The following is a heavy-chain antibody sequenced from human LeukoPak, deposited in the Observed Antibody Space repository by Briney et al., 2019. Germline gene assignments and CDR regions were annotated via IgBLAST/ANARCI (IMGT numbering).Heavy chain of an antibody. Sequence: ASVKVSCKASGYTFTIYAMNWVRQAPGQGLEWMGWISAYNGNTNYAQKLQGRVTMTTDTSTSTAYMELRSLRSDDTAVYYCARDGDDSSGYYGWYFDLWGRGTLVTVSS. J-gene: IGHJ2*01. V-gene: IGHV1-18*01. D-gene: IGHD3-22*01. CDR2: ISAYNGNT. CDR3: ARDGDDSSGYYGWYFDL. CDR1: GYTFTIYA.